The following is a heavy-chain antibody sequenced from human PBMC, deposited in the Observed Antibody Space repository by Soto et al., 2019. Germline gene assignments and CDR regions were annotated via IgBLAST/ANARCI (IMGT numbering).Heavy chain of an antibody. Sequence: GGSLRLSCAASGLTFSSYAMTWVRQAPGKGLEWVSGISGSGDSTYYADSVKGRFTISRDNSKNTLYLQMNSLRAEDTAVYYCAKDAYYDSSSAFDIWGQGTMVTVSS. CDR3: AKDAYYDSSSAFDI. CDR1: GLTFSSYA. CDR2: ISGSGDST. V-gene: IGHV3-23*01. D-gene: IGHD3-22*01. J-gene: IGHJ3*02.